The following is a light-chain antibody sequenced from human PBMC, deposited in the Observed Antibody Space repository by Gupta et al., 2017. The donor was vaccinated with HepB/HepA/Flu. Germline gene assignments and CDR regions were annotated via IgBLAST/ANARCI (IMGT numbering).Light chain of an antibody. CDR1: KLGDKY. Sequence: SYALTQPPSVSVSPGKTASITCSGDKLGDKYASWYQQRPGQSPVMVIYKDNKRPAGIPGRFSGSTSGTTATLTIGGTQAMDEDDYYCQAGDSNTEVFGTGTKVTVL. CDR3: QAGDSNTEV. J-gene: IGLJ1*01. V-gene: IGLV3-1*01. CDR2: KDN.